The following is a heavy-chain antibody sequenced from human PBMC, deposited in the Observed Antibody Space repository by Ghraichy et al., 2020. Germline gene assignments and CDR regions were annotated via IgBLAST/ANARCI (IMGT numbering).Heavy chain of an antibody. CDR3: AKDWDTFDY. CDR2: ISYDGSNK. D-gene: IGHD1-26*01. J-gene: IGHJ4*02. CDR1: GFTFISYG. Sequence: GGSLRLSCAASGFTFISYGMHWVRQAPGKGLEWVAVISYDGSNKYYADSVKGRFTISRDNSKNTLYLQMNSLRAEDTAVYYCAKDWDTFDYWGQGTLVTVSS. V-gene: IGHV3-30*18.